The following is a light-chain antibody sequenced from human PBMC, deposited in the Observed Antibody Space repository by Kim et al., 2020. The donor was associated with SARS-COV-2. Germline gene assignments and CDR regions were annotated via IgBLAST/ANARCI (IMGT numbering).Light chain of an antibody. Sequence: QAGLTQPPSVSKGLRQTATLTCTGDINNVGYQGATWLQQHQGHPHKVLSYRNNNRPSGISERLSASRSGNTASLTITGLQAEDEADYYCAAWDSSLSAWVFGGGTQLTVL. CDR3: AAWDSSLSAWV. J-gene: IGLJ3*02. CDR2: RNN. CDR1: INNVGYQG. V-gene: IGLV10-54*01.